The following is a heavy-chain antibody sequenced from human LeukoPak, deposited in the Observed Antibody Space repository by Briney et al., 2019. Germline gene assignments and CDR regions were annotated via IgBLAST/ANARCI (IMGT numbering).Heavy chain of an antibody. CDR3: ARDGAGYYDSSGYYYVPAFDI. V-gene: IGHV3-74*01. CDR1: GFTFSSYA. CDR2: INSDGSST. D-gene: IGHD3-22*01. Sequence: GGSLRLSCAASGFTFSSYAMSWVRQAPGKGLEWVSRINSDGSSTSYADSVKGRFTISRDNAKNSLYLQMNSLRAEDTAVYYCARDGAGYYDSSGYYYVPAFDIWGQGTMVTVSS. J-gene: IGHJ3*02.